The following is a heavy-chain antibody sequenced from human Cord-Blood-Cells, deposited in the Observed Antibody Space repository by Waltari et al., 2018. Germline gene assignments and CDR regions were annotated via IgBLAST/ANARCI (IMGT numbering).Heavy chain of an antibody. CDR3: AGGYDYYYYGMDV. D-gene: IGHD5-12*01. V-gene: IGHV3-53*01. J-gene: IGHJ6*02. CDR2: IYSGGST. CDR1: GFTVSSNY. Sequence: EVQLVESGGGLIQTGGSLRLSCAASGFTVSSNYMTCVRQAPGKGLGWVSVIYSGGSTYYADSVKGRFTISRDNSKNTLYLQMNSLRAEDTAVYYCAGGYDYYYYGMDVWGQGTTVTVSS.